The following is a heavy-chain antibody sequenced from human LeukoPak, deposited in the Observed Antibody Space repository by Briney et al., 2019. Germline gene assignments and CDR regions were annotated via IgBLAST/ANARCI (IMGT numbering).Heavy chain of an antibody. Sequence: GRSLRLSCEASGFSFSTYGMHWVRQAPGKGLEWVALIWFDGSNKHYADSVKGRFTISRDNSKSTMYLQMDSLRAEDTAVYYCARVVSYYGSSYRLLDLWGRGTLVTVSS. CDR2: IWFDGSNK. CDR3: ARVVSYYGSSYRLLDL. J-gene: IGHJ2*01. V-gene: IGHV3-33*01. CDR1: GFSFSTYG. D-gene: IGHD3-10*01.